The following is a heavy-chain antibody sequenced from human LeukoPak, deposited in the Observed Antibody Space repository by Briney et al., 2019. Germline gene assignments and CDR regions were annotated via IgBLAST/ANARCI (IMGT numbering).Heavy chain of an antibody. D-gene: IGHD2-21*02. CDR3: ARVGCGGDCYSWSWFDP. CDR2: INHSGST. J-gene: IGHJ5*02. Sequence: PSETLSLTCAVYGGSFSGYYWSWIRQPPGKGPEWIGEINHSGSTNYNPSLKSRVTISVDTSKNQFSLKLSSVTAADTAVYYCARVGCGGDCYSWSWFDPWGQGTLVTVSS. CDR1: GGSFSGYY. V-gene: IGHV4-34*01.